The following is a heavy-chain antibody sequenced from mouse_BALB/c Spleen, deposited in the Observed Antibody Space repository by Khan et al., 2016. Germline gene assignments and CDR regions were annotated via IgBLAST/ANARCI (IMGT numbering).Heavy chain of an antibody. CDR2: ISDGGSYT. CDR3: ARDDRWFAY. Sequence: VQLKESGGGLVKPGGSLKLSCAASGFTFSDYYMYWVRQTPEKRLEWVATISDGGSYTYYPDSVKGRFTISRDNAKNNLYLQMSSLKSEDTARYYCARDDRWFAYWGQGTLVTVSA. J-gene: IGHJ3*01. V-gene: IGHV5-4*02. CDR1: GFTFSDYY. D-gene: IGHD2-14*01.